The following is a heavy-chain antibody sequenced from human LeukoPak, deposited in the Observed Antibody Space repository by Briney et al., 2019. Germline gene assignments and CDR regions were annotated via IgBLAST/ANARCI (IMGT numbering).Heavy chain of an antibody. J-gene: IGHJ4*02. D-gene: IGHD2-2*01. CDR2: IYYSGST. CDR1: GGSISSGGYY. Sequence: SETLSLTCTVSGGSISSGGYYWSWIRQHPGKGLEWIGYIYYSGSTYYNPSLKSRVTISVDTSKNQFSLKLSSETAADTAVYYCARALAAAFDYWGQGTLVTVSS. V-gene: IGHV4-31*03. CDR3: ARALAAAFDY.